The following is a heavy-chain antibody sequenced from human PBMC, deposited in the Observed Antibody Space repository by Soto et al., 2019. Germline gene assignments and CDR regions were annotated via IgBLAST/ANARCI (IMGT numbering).Heavy chain of an antibody. Sequence: SETLSLTCAVSGDSITSSAWWSCVRQPPGKGLEWIARIKYSGTTFYNPSLKSRVTISVDTSKNQFSLKLSPVTAADTAVYYCARRYSGYDFDYWGQGTLVTVSS. J-gene: IGHJ4*02. CDR3: ARRYSGYDFDY. CDR1: GDSITSSAW. V-gene: IGHV4-4*02. CDR2: IKYSGTT. D-gene: IGHD5-12*01.